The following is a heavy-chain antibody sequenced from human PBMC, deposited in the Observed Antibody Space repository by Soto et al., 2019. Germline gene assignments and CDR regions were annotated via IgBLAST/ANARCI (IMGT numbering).Heavy chain of an antibody. V-gene: IGHV4-39*01. CDR1: GDSISSSSYY. J-gene: IGHJ4*02. D-gene: IGHD3-10*01. Sequence: SETLSLTCTVSGDSISSSSYYWGWIRQPPGKGLEWIGSIYYSGSTYYNPSLKSRVTISVDTSKNQFSLKLNSVTAADTAVYYCELWFGELLYYFDYWGQGTLVTVSS. CDR3: ELWFGELLYYFDY. CDR2: IYYSGST.